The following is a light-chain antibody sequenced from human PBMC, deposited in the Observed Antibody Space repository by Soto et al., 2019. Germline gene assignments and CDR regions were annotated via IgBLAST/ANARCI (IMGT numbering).Light chain of an antibody. J-gene: IGKJ1*01. CDR2: DAS. V-gene: IGKV3-11*01. Sequence: EIVLTQSPATLSLSPGDRATLSCRASQSVSSYFAWYQQRPGQAPRLLIYDASNRATGIPARFSGSGSGTDFTLTISSLEPEDFAVYYCQQRSNWTLTFGQGTKVDIK. CDR1: QSVSSY. CDR3: QQRSNWTLT.